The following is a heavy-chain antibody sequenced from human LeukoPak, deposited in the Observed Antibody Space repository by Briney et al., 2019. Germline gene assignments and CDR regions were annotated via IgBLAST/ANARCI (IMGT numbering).Heavy chain of an antibody. J-gene: IGHJ4*02. CDR1: GFTFSSYS. V-gene: IGHV3-21*01. CDR3: ARAGVATNPFDY. D-gene: IGHD5-12*01. CDR2: ISSSSSYI. Sequence: GGSLRLSCAASGFTFSSYSMNWVRQAPGKGLEWVSSISSSSSYIYYADSVKGRFTISRDNAKNSLYLQMNSLRAEDTAVYYCARAGVATNPFDYWGQGTLVTVSS.